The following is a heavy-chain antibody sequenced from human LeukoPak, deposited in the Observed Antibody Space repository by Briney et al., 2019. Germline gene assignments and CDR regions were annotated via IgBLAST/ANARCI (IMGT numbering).Heavy chain of an antibody. CDR2: ISVNTGNT. CDR1: GYTFNSYG. V-gene: IGHV1-18*04. J-gene: IGHJ4*02. CDR3: ARSSPVGYFDY. Sequence: ASVKVSCKASGYTFNSYGISWVRQAPGQGLEWMGWISVNTGNTKYIQKFQGRVTMTTDTSTSTAYMELRSLRSDDTAVYFCARSSPVGYFDYWGQGTLVTVSS. D-gene: IGHD6-6*01.